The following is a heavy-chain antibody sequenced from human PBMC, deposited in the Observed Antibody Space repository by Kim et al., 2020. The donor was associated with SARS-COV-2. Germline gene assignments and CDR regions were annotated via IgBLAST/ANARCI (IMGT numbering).Heavy chain of an antibody. V-gene: IGHV3-30*18. CDR2: ISYDGSNK. CDR3: ANQHLGTYGSGSYFYSYYGMDV. Sequence: GGSLRLSCAASGFTFSSYGMHWVRQAPGKGLEWVAVISYDGSNKYYADSVKGRFTISRDNSKNTLYLQMNSLRAEDTAAYYCANQHLGTYGSGSYFYSYYGMDVWVQGTTVTVSS. D-gene: IGHD3-10*01. CDR1: GFTFSSYG. J-gene: IGHJ6*02.